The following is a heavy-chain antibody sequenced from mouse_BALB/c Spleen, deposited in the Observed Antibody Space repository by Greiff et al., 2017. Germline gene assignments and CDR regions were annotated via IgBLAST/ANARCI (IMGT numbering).Heavy chain of an antibody. CDR3: ARVLHYYAMDY. CDR2: INPYNDGT. Sequence: VQLQQSGPELVKPGASVKMSCKASGYTFTSYVMHWVKQKPGQGLEWIGYINPYNDGTKYNEKFKGKATLTSDKSSSTAYMELSSLTSEDSAVYYCARVLHYYAMDYWGQGTSVTVSS. CDR1: GYTFTSYV. J-gene: IGHJ4*01. V-gene: IGHV1-14*01.